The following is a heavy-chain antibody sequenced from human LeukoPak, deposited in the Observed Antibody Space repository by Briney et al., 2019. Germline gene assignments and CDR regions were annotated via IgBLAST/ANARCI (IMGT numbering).Heavy chain of an antibody. D-gene: IGHD1-1*01. CDR3: AREYSWNRGAFDI. Sequence: PGGSLRLSCAASGFTYSNYNMNWVRQAPGKGLDWVSSISSGASGTNYIYYADSVKGRFTISRDNAENLLYLQMNSLRAEDTAIYYCAREYSWNRGAFDIWGLGTMVTVSS. J-gene: IGHJ3*02. V-gene: IGHV3-21*06. CDR1: GFTYSNYN. CDR2: ISSGASGTNYI.